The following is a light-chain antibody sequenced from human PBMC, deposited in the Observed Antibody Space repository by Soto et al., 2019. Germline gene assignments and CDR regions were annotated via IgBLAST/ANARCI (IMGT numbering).Light chain of an antibody. CDR2: LEGSGSY. J-gene: IGLJ3*02. CDR1: SGHSSYI. V-gene: IGLV4-60*02. CDR3: ETWDSNTHTV. Sequence: QLVLTQSSSASASLGSSVKLTCTLSSGHSSYIIAWHQQQPGKAPRYLMKLEGSGSYNKGSGVPDRFSGSSSGADRYLTISNLQFEDEADYYCETWDSNTHTVFGGVTQLTVL.